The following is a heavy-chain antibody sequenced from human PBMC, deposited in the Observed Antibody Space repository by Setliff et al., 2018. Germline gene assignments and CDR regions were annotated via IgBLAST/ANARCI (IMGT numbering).Heavy chain of an antibody. Sequence: PSETLSLTCSVSGDSMSFSYWSWIRQPPGKGLEWIGYIYYSGSTDSHPSLKSRVTMSIDTSKNQFSLKLNSVTAADMAVYYCAREQWLDPPGYYYMDVWAKETTVTVSS. D-gene: IGHD6-19*01. CDR2: IYYSGST. CDR3: AREQWLDPPGYYYMDV. CDR1: GDSMSFSY. V-gene: IGHV4-59*12. J-gene: IGHJ6*03.